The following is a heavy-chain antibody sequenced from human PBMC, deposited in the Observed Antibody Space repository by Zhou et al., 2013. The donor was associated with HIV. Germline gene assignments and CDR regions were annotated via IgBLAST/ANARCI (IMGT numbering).Heavy chain of an antibody. CDR1: GGTFGNNA. CDR3: ARAWFVQSDYAYY. J-gene: IGHJ4*02. V-gene: IGHV1-69*13. Sequence: QVQLVQSGAEVKKPGSSVKVSCKASGGTFGNNAISWLRQAPGQGLEWMGKIIPFFGTTNFAQKFQGRVTITADESTKTVYMELSGLRSEDTAVYYCARAWFVQSDYAYYWGQGTLVTVSS. CDR2: IIPFFGTT. D-gene: IGHD4-17*01.